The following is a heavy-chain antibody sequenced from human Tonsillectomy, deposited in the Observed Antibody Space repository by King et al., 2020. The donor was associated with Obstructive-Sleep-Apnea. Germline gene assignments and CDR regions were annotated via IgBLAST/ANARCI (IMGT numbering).Heavy chain of an antibody. J-gene: IGHJ4*02. CDR3: AGYYGSVAVAPIDY. D-gene: IGHD3-10*01. V-gene: IGHV4-34*01. CDR1: GGSFSGYF. Sequence: VQLQQWGAGLLKPSETLSLTCAVSGGSFSGYFWNWIRQPPGKGLEWIGEINHSGSTNYNPSLKSRVTISVDTSKNQFSLKLSSLTAADTAVYYCAGYYGSVAVAPIDYWGQGTLVTVSS. CDR2: INHSGST.